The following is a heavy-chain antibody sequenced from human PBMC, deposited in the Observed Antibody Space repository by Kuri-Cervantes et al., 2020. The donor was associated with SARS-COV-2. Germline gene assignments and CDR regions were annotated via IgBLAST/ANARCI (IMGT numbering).Heavy chain of an antibody. CDR1: GFTFSSYA. Sequence: GESLKISCAASGFTFSSYAMNRVRQAPGKGLEWVSAISGSGASTYYADSVKGRFTISRDNSKNALYLQMDSLGAGDVDVYFCAQTLIEVAGYFDYWGQGTLVTVSS. D-gene: IGHD6-19*01. J-gene: IGHJ4*02. CDR2: ISGSGAST. V-gene: IGHV3-23*01. CDR3: AQTLIEVAGYFDY.